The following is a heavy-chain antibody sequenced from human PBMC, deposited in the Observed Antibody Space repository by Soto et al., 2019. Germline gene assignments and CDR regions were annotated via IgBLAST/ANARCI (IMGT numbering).Heavy chain of an antibody. Sequence: PSETLSLTCTVSGASIRSSAYWGWIRQPPGKGLEWIGSIYSIGNTYHNPSLKSGVTISADTSKNQFSLNLISVTAADTAVYYCRRSSRYSTDVWGQGITVTAP. CDR1: GASIRSSAY. CDR2: IYSIGNT. J-gene: IGHJ6*02. D-gene: IGHD6-19*01. V-gene: IGHV4-39*01. CDR3: RRSSRYSTDV.